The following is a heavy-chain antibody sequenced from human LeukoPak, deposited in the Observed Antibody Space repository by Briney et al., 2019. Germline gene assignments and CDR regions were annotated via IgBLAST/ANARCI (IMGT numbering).Heavy chain of an antibody. CDR2: ISRSGSTK. J-gene: IGHJ6*03. D-gene: IGHD2-15*01. V-gene: IGHV3-11*01. Sequence: GGSLRLSCAASGFTFSDYNMRWIRQAPGKGLEWVSSISRSGSTKYYADSVKGRFTISRDNAKNSLFLQMNSLRAEDTAVYYCARVLRYCSGGNCYSGGLGYMDVWGKGTTVTIPS. CDR3: ARVLRYCSGGNCYSGGLGYMDV. CDR1: GFTFSDYN.